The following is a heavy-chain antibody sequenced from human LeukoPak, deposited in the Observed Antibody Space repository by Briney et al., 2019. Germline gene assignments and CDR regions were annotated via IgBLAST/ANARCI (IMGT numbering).Heavy chain of an antibody. D-gene: IGHD2-2*02. CDR1: GYTFTGYY. J-gene: IGHJ6*03. CDR3: ARTLVPAAIRAYYYYMDV. CDR2: INPNSGGT. V-gene: IGHV1-2*02. Sequence: ASVKVSCKASGYTFTGYYMHWVRQAPGQGLEWMGWINPNSGGTNYAQKFQGRVTMTRDTSISTAYMELSRLRSDDTAVYYCARTLVPAAIRAYYYYMDVWGKGTTVTVSS.